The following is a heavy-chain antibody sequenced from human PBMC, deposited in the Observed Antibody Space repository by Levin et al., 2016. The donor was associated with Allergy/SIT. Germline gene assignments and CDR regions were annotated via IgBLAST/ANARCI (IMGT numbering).Heavy chain of an antibody. J-gene: IGHJ6*02. CDR1: GGSFSGYY. CDR2: INHSGST. CDR3: ARGASSYGHAGYYGMDV. Sequence: SETLSLTCAVYGGSFSGYYWSWIRQPPGKGLEWIGEINHSGSTNYNPSLKSRVTISVDTSKNQFSLKLSSVTAADTAVYYCARGASSYGHAGYYGMDVWGQGTTVTVSS. D-gene: IGHD3-16*01. V-gene: IGHV4-34*01.